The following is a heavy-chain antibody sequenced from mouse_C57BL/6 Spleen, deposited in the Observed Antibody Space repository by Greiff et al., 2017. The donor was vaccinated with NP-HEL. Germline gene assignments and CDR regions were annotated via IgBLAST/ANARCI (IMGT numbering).Heavy chain of an antibody. CDR1: GFTFSSYA. CDR2: ISSGGDYI. J-gene: IGHJ4*01. CDR3: TRRTAQGDAMDY. Sequence: EVMLVESGEGLVKPGGSLKLSCAASGFTFSSYAMSWVRQTPEKRLEWVAYISSGGDYIYYADTVKGRFTISRDNARNTLYLQMSSLKSEDTAMYYCTRRTAQGDAMDYWGQGPSVTVSS. V-gene: IGHV5-9-1*02. D-gene: IGHD3-2*02.